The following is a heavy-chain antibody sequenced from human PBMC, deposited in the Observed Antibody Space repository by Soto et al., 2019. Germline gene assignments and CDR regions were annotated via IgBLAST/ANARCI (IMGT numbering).Heavy chain of an antibody. Sequence: QITLKESGPTLVKPTQTLTLTCTFSGFSLSTSGVGVGWIRQPPGKALEWLALIYWDDDKRYSPSLKSRLTITKDTAKNPVVLTMTNIDPVDTATYYCAHSLIGYYYDSSGSNWFDPWGQGTLVTVSS. D-gene: IGHD3-22*01. CDR3: AHSLIGYYYDSSGSNWFDP. CDR1: GFSLSTSGVG. J-gene: IGHJ5*02. CDR2: IYWDDDK. V-gene: IGHV2-5*02.